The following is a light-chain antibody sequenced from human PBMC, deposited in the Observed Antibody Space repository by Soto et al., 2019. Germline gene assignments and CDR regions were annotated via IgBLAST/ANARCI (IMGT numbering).Light chain of an antibody. CDR1: QSISSW. CDR2: KAS. Sequence: DIHMTQSPSTLSASVGDRVIITCRASQSISSWLAWYQQKPGKAPKLLIYKASSLESGVPSRFSGSGSGTEFTLTISSLQTDDFATYYCQQYNSYSTFGQGTKVDIK. J-gene: IGKJ1*01. CDR3: QQYNSYST. V-gene: IGKV1-5*03.